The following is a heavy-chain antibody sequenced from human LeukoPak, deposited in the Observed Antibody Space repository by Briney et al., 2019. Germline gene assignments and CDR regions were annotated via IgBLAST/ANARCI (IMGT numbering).Heavy chain of an antibody. CDR1: GDSVSSNSAA. Sequence: SQTLSLTCAISGDSVSSNSAAWNWIRQSPSRGLEWLGRTYYRSKWYNDYAVSVKSRITINPDTSKNRFSLQLNSVTPEDTAVYYCARDHGTAGTDNPGHAFDIWGQGTMVTVSS. J-gene: IGHJ3*02. CDR2: TYYRSKWYN. D-gene: IGHD1-1*01. V-gene: IGHV6-1*01. CDR3: ARDHGTAGTDNPGHAFDI.